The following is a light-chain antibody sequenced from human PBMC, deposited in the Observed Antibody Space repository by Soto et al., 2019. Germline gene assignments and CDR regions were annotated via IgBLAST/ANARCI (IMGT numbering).Light chain of an antibody. Sequence: EIVMTQSPATLSVSPGERATLSCRASQSVGSNLAWYQQKPGQSPRLLIHGASTRATGISARFSGSGSGTEFTLTISSLQSEDFAIYYCQKYNNWPYTFGQGTKLEIK. CDR1: QSVGSN. J-gene: IGKJ2*01. CDR2: GAS. V-gene: IGKV3-15*01. CDR3: QKYNNWPYT.